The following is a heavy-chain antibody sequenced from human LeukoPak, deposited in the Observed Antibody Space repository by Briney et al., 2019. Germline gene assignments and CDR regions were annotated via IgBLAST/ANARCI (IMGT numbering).Heavy chain of an antibody. V-gene: IGHV4-59*08. D-gene: IGHD6-13*01. CDR1: GGSISSYY. Sequence: PSETLSLTCTVSGGSISSYYWTWIRQPPGKGLEWIGYIYYRGSTNYNPSLKSRVTISVDTSKNYFSLRLSSVTAADTAVYYCARQKDSSSWYNWFDPWGQGTLVTVSS. CDR2: IYYRGST. J-gene: IGHJ5*02. CDR3: ARQKDSSSWYNWFDP.